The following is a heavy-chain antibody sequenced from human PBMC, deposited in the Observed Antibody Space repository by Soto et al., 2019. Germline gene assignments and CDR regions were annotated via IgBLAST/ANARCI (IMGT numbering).Heavy chain of an antibody. J-gene: IGHJ4*02. V-gene: IGHV1-18*01. Sequence: VHLVQSGAEVKKPGASVKVSCKGSGYIFTTYGITWVRQAPGQGLDWFGWISAHNGNTNYAQKLQGRVTVTRDTSTSTAYMELGNLRSDDTAVYYWARGRYGDYCGQGALVNVSS. CDR2: ISAHNGNT. D-gene: IGHD1-1*01. CDR1: GYIFTTYG. CDR3: ARGRYGDY.